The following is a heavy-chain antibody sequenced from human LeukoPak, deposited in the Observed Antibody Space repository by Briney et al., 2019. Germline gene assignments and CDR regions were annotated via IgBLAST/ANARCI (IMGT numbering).Heavy chain of an antibody. CDR1: GGTFSSYA. CDR3: ARRGYDFWSGYYSKDYYYYYMDV. Sequence: GASVKVSCKASGGTFSSYAISWVRQAPGQGLEWMGGIIPIFGTANYAQKFQGRVTITADESTSTAYMELSSLRSEDTAVYYCARRGYDFWSGYYSKDYYYYYMDVWGKGTTVTVSS. D-gene: IGHD3-3*01. J-gene: IGHJ6*03. CDR2: IIPIFGTA. V-gene: IGHV1-69*13.